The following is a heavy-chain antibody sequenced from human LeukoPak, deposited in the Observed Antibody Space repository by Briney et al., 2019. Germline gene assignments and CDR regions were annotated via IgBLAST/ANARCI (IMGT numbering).Heavy chain of an antibody. J-gene: IGHJ4*02. V-gene: IGHV1-69*13. CDR2: IIPIFGTA. D-gene: IGHD3-22*01. CDR1: GGTFSSYA. Sequence: SVKVSCKASGGTFSSYAINWVRQAPGQGLEWMGGIIPIFGTANYAQKFQGRVTITADESTSTAYMELSSLRSEDTAVYYCARGGGSGYYYQFDYWGQGTLVTVSS. CDR3: ARGGGSGYYYQFDY.